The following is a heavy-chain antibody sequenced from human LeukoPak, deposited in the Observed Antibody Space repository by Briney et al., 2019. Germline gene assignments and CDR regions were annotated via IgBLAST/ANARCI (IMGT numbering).Heavy chain of an antibody. CDR3: ARRDTSGYFSDY. CDR1: GFSFSTYA. V-gene: IGHV3-64*01. D-gene: IGHD6-19*01. Sequence: GGSRRLSCAASGFSFSTYAMSWVRQAPGKGLEYVAAISSNGGNTYYPNSMKGRFTISRDNSKNTLYLQTGSLRVEDMAVYYCARRDTSGYFSDYWGQGTLVTVSS. CDR2: ISSNGGNT. J-gene: IGHJ4*02.